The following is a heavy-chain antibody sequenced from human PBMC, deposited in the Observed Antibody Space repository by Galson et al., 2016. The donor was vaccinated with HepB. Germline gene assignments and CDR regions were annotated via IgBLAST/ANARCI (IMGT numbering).Heavy chain of an antibody. CDR1: GFNFNNYG. V-gene: IGHV3-21*06. J-gene: IGHJ4*02. D-gene: IGHD4-11*01. CDR2: ISKSGSYV. CDR3: AGDQLTTVTTPIAY. Sequence: SLRLSCAASGFNFNNYGMNWFRQAPGKGLEWVSSISKSGSYVYYSDSTKGRFTISRDNAKNSLYLQMNSLRAEDTALYFCAGDQLTTVTTPIAYWGQGSLVTVSS.